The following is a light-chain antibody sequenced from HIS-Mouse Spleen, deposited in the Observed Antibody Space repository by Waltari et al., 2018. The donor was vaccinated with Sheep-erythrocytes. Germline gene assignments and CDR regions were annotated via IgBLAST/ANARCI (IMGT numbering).Light chain of an antibody. Sequence: DVVMTQSPLSLPVTLGQPASISCRSSQSLVHSDGNTYLNWFQQRPGQSPMRLIYKVSNRDSGVPDRFSGSGSGTDFTLTISRVEAEDVGVYYCMQGTHWPPYTFGQGTKLEIK. CDR1: QSLVHSDGNTY. CDR2: KVS. CDR3: MQGTHWPPYT. V-gene: IGKV2-30*02. J-gene: IGKJ2*01.